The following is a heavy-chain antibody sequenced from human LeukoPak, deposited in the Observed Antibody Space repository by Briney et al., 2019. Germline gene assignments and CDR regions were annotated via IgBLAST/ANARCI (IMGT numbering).Heavy chain of an antibody. Sequence: GGSLRLSCAASGFTFSNYEMNWVRQAPGKGLEWIAHISGSGATIYYADSVKGRITISRDNSKNTLYLQMNSLRAEDTAVYYCAREFGSYSSSYTLGYWGQGTLVTVSS. CDR1: GFTFSNYE. V-gene: IGHV3-48*03. CDR2: ISGSGATI. CDR3: AREFGSYSSSYTLGY. J-gene: IGHJ4*02. D-gene: IGHD6-13*01.